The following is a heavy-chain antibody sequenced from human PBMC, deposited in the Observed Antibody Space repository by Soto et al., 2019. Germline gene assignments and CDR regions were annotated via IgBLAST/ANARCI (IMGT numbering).Heavy chain of an antibody. CDR2: IKSKTDGGTT. D-gene: IGHD3-3*01. V-gene: IGHV3-15*01. CDR1: GFTFSNAW. J-gene: IGHJ3*02. CDR3: TTRSLRRATSITIFGVVPFAGAFDI. Sequence: PGGSLRLSCAASGFTFSNAWMSWVRQAPGKGLEWVGRIKSKTDGGTTDYAAPVKGRFTISRDDSKNTLYLQMNSLKTEDTAVYYCTTRSLRRATSITIFGVVPFAGAFDIWGQGTMVTVSS.